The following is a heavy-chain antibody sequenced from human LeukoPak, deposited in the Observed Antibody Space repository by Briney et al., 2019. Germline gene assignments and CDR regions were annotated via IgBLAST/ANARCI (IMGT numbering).Heavy chain of an antibody. D-gene: IGHD3-10*01. CDR2: ISSSSSYI. V-gene: IGHV3-21*01. CDR1: GFTFSSYS. J-gene: IGHJ5*02. CDR3: AREDYYGSGSYGLPNWFDH. Sequence: GGSLRLSCAASGFTFSSYSMNWVRQAPGKGLEWVSSISSSSSYIYYADSVKGRFTISRDNAKNSLYLQMTSLRAEDTAVYYCAREDYYGSGSYGLPNWFDHWGQGTLVTVSS.